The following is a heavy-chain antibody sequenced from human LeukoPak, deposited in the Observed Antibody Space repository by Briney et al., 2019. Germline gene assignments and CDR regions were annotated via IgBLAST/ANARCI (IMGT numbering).Heavy chain of an antibody. V-gene: IGHV4-34*01. J-gene: IGHJ4*02. CDR2: INHSGST. CDR3: ARVDFWSGYYTGQIDY. CDR1: GGSISSYY. D-gene: IGHD3-3*01. Sequence: KPSETLSLTCTVSGGSISSYYWSWIRQPPGKGLEWIGEINHSGSTNYNPSLKSRVTISVDTSKNQFSLKLSSVTAADTAVYYCARVDFWSGYYTGQIDYWGQGTLVTVSS.